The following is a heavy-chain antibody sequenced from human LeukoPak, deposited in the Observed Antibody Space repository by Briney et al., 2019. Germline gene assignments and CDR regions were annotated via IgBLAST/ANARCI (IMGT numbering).Heavy chain of an antibody. Sequence: PSETLSLTCTVSGGSISSGDYYWSWIRQPPGKGLEWIGYIYYSGSTYYNPSLKSRVTISVDTSKNKFSLKLSCVTAAATAVYYCAREQAVAGIAEAFDIWGQGTMVTVSS. D-gene: IGHD6-19*01. CDR3: AREQAVAGIAEAFDI. CDR1: GGSISSGDYY. V-gene: IGHV4-30-4*01. CDR2: IYYSGST. J-gene: IGHJ3*02.